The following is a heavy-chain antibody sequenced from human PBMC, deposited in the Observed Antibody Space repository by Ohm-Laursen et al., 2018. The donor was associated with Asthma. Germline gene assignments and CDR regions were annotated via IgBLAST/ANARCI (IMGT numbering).Heavy chain of an antibody. CDR1: GYTFTNYG. D-gene: IGHD2-21*01. J-gene: IGHJ4*02. Sequence: ASVKVSCKASGYTFTNYGFSWVRQAPGQGLEWMGRINPNSGGTNYAQKFQGRVTMTRDTSISTAYMELSRLRSDDTAVYYCAREDIVVADGCCGYWGQGTLVTVSS. V-gene: IGHV1-2*06. CDR2: INPNSGGT. CDR3: AREDIVVADGCCGY.